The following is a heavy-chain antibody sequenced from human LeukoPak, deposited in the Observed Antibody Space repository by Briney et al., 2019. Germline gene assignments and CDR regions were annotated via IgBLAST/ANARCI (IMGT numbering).Heavy chain of an antibody. J-gene: IGHJ4*02. Sequence: SSETLSLTCAVYGGSFSGYYWSWIRQPPGKGLEWIGEISHSGSTNYNPSLKSRVTISVDTSKNQFSLKLSSVTAADTAVYYCASGGYSSGWYGSGSYWGQGTLVTVSS. D-gene: IGHD6-19*01. CDR3: ASGGYSSGWYGSGSY. V-gene: IGHV4-34*01. CDR1: GGSFSGYY. CDR2: ISHSGST.